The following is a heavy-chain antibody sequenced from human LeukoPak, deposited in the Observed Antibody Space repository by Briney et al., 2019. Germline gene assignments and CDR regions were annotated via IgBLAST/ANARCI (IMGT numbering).Heavy chain of an antibody. D-gene: IGHD3-9*01. CDR2: ISSSGSYI. Sequence: PGGSLRLSCAASGFTFSSYSMNWVRQAPGKGLEWVSSISSSGSYIYYADSVKGRFTISRDNAKNTLYLQMNSLRAEDTAVYYCVTMQTDTYYDILTGPLTVDYWGQGTLVTVSS. J-gene: IGHJ4*02. CDR3: VTMQTDTYYDILTGPLTVDY. V-gene: IGHV3-21*04. CDR1: GFTFSSYS.